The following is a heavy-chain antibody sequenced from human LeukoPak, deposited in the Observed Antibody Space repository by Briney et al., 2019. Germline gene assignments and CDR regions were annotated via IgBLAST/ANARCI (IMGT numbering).Heavy chain of an antibody. CDR3: ARSPRITIFGVVIPGYYYGMDV. J-gene: IGHJ6*02. V-gene: IGHV4-34*01. CDR2: INHSGST. D-gene: IGHD3-3*01. CDR1: GGSFSGYY. Sequence: SETLSLTCAVYGGSFSGYYWSWIRQPPGKGLEWIGEINHSGSTNYNPSLKSRVTISVDTSKNQFSLKLSSVTAADTAVYYCARSPRITIFGVVIPGYYYGMDVWGQGTTVTVSS.